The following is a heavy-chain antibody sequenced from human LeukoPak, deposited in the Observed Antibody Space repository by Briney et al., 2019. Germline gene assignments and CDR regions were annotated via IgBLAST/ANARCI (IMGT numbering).Heavy chain of an antibody. J-gene: IGHJ4*02. CDR3: ARAPITSPFYFDY. CDR1: GFAFDAHG. V-gene: IGHV3-20*04. CDR2: IIWSGKST. Sequence: GGSLRLSCIASGFAFDAHGMSWVRQVPGKGLEWVSGIIWSGKSTGYGDPVRGRFTISRDNAKNSLYLQMDSLRAEDTALYYCARAPITSPFYFDYWGQGTLVTVSS. D-gene: IGHD2-2*01.